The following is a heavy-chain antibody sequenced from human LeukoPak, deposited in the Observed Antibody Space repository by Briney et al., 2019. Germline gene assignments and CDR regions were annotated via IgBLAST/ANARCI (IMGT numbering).Heavy chain of an antibody. Sequence: PGGSLRLSCVASGFTFSSNNVNWVRQASGKGLEWVSSISSTGSYIYYADSVKGRFTISRDNAKNSLYLQMNSLRAEDTAVYYCARAQLLVLDYWGQGTLVAVSS. V-gene: IGHV3-21*06. J-gene: IGHJ4*02. D-gene: IGHD6-19*01. CDR2: ISSTGSYI. CDR1: GFTFSSNN. CDR3: ARAQLLVLDY.